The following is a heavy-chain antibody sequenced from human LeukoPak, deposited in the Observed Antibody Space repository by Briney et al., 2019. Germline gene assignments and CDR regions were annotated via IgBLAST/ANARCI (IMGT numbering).Heavy chain of an antibody. V-gene: IGHV1-3*01. D-gene: IGHD3-22*01. J-gene: IGHJ3*02. CDR2: INADNVDT. Sequence: ASVKVSCKASGYSFTSYAMHWVRQAPGQGLEWKGWINADNVDTKYSQKFQGRVTMTTDTSTSTAYMELRSLRSDDTAVYYCARYPPYYYDSSGLGGAFDIWGQGTMVTVSS. CDR3: ARYPPYYYDSSGLGGAFDI. CDR1: GYSFTSYA.